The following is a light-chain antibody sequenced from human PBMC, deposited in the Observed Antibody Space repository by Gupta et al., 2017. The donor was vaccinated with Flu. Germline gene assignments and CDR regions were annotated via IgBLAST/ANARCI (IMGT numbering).Light chain of an antibody. Sequence: DIQMTQSPPSLSASVGDKVTIICRASQSLGSYLNWYQQKPGKAPKLLVYSASSLQSGVPSRFSGSGSGKDFTLTISSLQPEDFATYYCQQSYSTPFTIGPGTKVDIK. V-gene: IGKV1-39*01. J-gene: IGKJ3*01. CDR3: QQSYSTPFT. CDR2: SAS. CDR1: QSLGSY.